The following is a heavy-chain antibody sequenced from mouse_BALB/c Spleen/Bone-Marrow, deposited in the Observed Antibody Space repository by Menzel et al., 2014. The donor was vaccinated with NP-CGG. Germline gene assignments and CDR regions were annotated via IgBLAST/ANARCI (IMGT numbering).Heavy chain of an antibody. V-gene: IGHV7-3*02. Sequence: EVQLVESGGGLVQPGDSLRLSCATSGFTFXDYYMNWVRQPPGKALEWLGFIRNKANGYTTEYSASVKGWFTISRDNSQSILYLQMNTLRAEDSATYYCARDRGLTYFDYWGQGTTLTVSS. D-gene: IGHD2-4*01. J-gene: IGHJ2*01. CDR1: GFTFXDYY. CDR2: IRNKANGYTT. CDR3: ARDRGLTYFDY.